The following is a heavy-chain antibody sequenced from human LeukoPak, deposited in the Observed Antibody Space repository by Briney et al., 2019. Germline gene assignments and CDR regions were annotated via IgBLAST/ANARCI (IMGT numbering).Heavy chain of an antibody. V-gene: IGHV3-7*01. CDR1: GFTFSSYW. Sequence: PGGSLRLSCAASGFTFSSYWMNWVRQAPGKGLEWVGNIKQDGSEKHYVDSVEGRFTISRDNAKNSLYLQMNSLRAEDTAVYYCARAGTKWYDYWGQGTLVTVSS. D-gene: IGHD2-8*01. J-gene: IGHJ4*02. CDR2: IKQDGSEK. CDR3: ARAGTKWYDY.